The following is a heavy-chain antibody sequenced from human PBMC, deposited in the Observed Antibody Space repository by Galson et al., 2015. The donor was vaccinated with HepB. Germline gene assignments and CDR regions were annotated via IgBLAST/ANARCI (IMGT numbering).Heavy chain of an antibody. D-gene: IGHD2-21*01. CDR2: ISGSGDST. CDR3: ARERSQSYSGD. CDR1: GFTFSNYA. Sequence: SLRLSCAASGFTFSNYAMSWVRQVPGKEFQWVLAISGSGDSTYYADSVKGRFTISRDNSKNTLFLQMDGLRAEDTAMYYCARERSQSYSGDWGQGALVAVSS. V-gene: IGHV3-23*01. J-gene: IGHJ4*02.